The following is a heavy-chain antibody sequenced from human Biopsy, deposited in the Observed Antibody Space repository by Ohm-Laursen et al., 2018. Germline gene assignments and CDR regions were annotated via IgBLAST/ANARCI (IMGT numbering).Heavy chain of an antibody. D-gene: IGHD2-8*02. CDR1: SASINLYY. V-gene: IGHV4-59*01. J-gene: IGHJ6*02. CDR3: ARDRIAYCTATSCDNFGLDV. Sequence: GTLSLTCTVSSASINLYYWGWIRQSPGKGLEWIGYINHSGHTNYNPSLKSRLTMSVDTSKNQFSLKLTSVTAADTAVYYCARDRIAYCTATSCDNFGLDVWGQGTTVIVSS. CDR2: INHSGHT.